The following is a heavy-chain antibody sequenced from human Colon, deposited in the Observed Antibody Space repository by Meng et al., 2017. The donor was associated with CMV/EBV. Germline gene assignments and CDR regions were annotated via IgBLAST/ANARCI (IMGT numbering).Heavy chain of an antibody. CDR1: GFTVSDNY. CDR2: LQSAGST. Sequence: GGSLRLSCAVSGFTVSDNYMTWVRQAPGKGLEWVSVLQSAGSTYYADSVKGRFIISRDKSKNTLYLQMNSMRADDTAVYYCARVGADTALAFDYWGQGTLVTV. CDR3: ARVGADTALAFDY. D-gene: IGHD5-18*01. V-gene: IGHV3-53*01. J-gene: IGHJ4*02.